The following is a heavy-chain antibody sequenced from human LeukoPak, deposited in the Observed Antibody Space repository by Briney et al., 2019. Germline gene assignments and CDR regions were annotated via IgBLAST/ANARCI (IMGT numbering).Heavy chain of an antibody. Sequence: SETLSLTFAVYGGSFSNYYWSWIRQPPGKGLEWIGEINHSGSTNYNPSLKSRVTISVDTSKNQFSLKLSSVTAADTAVYYCARVRLYGSESYAAFDIWGQGTMVTVSS. D-gene: IGHD3-10*01. CDR1: GGSFSNYY. CDR3: ARVRLYGSESYAAFDI. J-gene: IGHJ3*02. CDR2: INHSGST. V-gene: IGHV4-34*01.